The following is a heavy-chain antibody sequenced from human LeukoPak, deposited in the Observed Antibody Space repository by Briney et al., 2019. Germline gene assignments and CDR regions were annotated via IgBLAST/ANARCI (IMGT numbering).Heavy chain of an antibody. D-gene: IGHD3-9*01. CDR1: GYTLTELS. Sequence: ASVKVSCKVSGYTLTELSMHWVRQAPGKGLEWVGGFDPEDGETIYAQKFQGRVTMTEDTSTDTAYMELSSLRSEDTAVYYCATVRYFDWLRRDYGMDVWGQGTTVTVSS. J-gene: IGHJ6*02. CDR2: FDPEDGET. V-gene: IGHV1-24*01. CDR3: ATVRYFDWLRRDYGMDV.